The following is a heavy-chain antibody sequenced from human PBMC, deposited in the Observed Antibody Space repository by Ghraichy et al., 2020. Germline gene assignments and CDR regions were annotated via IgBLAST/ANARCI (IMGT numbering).Heavy chain of an antibody. CDR1: GGSFSSYY. CDR2: INHSGST. D-gene: IGHD5-18*01. V-gene: IGHV4-34*01. CDR3: ARGTGHIYADFDY. J-gene: IGHJ4*02. Sequence: SQTLSLTCAVYGGSFSSYYWSWIRQPPWKGLEWIGEINHSGSTSYNPSLKSRVTISVDTSKNQFSLKLSSVTAADTAVYYCARGTGHIYADFDYWGQGTLVTVSS.